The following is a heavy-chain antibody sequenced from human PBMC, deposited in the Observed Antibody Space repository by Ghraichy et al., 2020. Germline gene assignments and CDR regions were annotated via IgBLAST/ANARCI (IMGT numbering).Heavy chain of an antibody. CDR3: ARDRRAARDGFDI. J-gene: IGHJ3*02. CDR2: IYYSGIT. CDR1: GGSVSSGSYY. Sequence: SETLSLTCTVSGGSVSSGSYYWSWIRQPPGKGLEWIGYIYYSGITNYNPSLKSRVTISVDTSKNQFSLKLSSVTAADTVVYYCARDRRAARDGFDIWGQGTMVTVSS. D-gene: IGHD6-25*01. V-gene: IGHV4-61*01.